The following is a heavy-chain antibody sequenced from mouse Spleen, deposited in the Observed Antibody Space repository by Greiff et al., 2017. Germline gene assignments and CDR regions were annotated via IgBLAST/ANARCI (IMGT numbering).Heavy chain of an antibody. CDR1: GYTFTDYY. V-gene: IGHV1-76*01. Sequence: QVQLKESGAELVRPGASVKLSCKASGYTFTDYYINWVKQRPGQGLEWIARIYPGSGNTYYNEKFKGKATLTAEKSSSTAYMQLSSLTSEDSAVYFCARGGHGAMITFAYWGQGTLVTVSA. CDR2: IYPGSGNT. D-gene: IGHD2-4*01. J-gene: IGHJ3*01. CDR3: ARGGHGAMITFAY.